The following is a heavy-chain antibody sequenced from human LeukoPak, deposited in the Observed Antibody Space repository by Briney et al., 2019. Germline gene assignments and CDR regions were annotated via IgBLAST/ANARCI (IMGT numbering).Heavy chain of an antibody. V-gene: IGHV4-4*02. CDR2: IYHSGST. CDR3: AGNVLTVAGTDYFDY. CDR1: GFTVSSNY. J-gene: IGHJ4*02. Sequence: GSLRLSCAASGFTVSSNYMSWVRQPPGKGLEWIGEIYHSGSTNYNPSLKSRVTISVDKSKNQFSLKLSSVTAADTAVYYCAGNVLTVAGTDYFDYWGQGTLVTVSS. D-gene: IGHD6-19*01.